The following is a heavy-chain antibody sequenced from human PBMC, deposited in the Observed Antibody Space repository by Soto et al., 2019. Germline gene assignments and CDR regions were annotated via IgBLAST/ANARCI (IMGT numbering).Heavy chain of an antibody. J-gene: IGHJ4*02. CDR1: GGSFSGYY. V-gene: IGHV4-34*01. CDR2: INHSGST. CDR3: ARGRYYDSSGYSQFDY. Sequence: PSETLSLTCAVYGGSFSGYYWSWIRQPPGKGLEWIGEINHSGSTNYNPSLKSRVTISVDTSKNQFSLKLSSVTAADTAVYYCARGRYYDSSGYSQFDYWGQGTVVTVST. D-gene: IGHD3-22*01.